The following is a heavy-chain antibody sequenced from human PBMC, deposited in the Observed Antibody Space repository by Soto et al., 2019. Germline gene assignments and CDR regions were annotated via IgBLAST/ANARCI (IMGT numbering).Heavy chain of an antibody. Sequence: QVQLVESGGGVVQPGRSRRLSCAASGVTFSSDGMHWVRQAPGKGLEWVAVISYDGSNKYYADSVKGRFTISRDNSKNTLYLQMNSLRAEETAVYYCAKETYSVPLDYWGQGTLVTVSS. CDR3: AKETYSVPLDY. CDR1: GVTFSSDG. V-gene: IGHV3-30*18. D-gene: IGHD2-15*01. CDR2: ISYDGSNK. J-gene: IGHJ4*02.